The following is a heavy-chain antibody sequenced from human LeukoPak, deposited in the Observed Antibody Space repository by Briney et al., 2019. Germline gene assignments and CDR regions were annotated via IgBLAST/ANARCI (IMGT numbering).Heavy chain of an antibody. CDR3: TRASSGPDS. V-gene: IGHV1-8*01. Sequence: ASVKVSCKASGYRFTSYEINWVRQATGQGLEWMGWMNPNSGNTGYPQKFQGRVTMTRDTSINTAYMELNSLKSEDTSMYYCTRASSGPDSWGQGTLVTVSS. CDR1: GYRFTSYE. J-gene: IGHJ5*02. D-gene: IGHD6-19*01. CDR2: MNPNSGNT.